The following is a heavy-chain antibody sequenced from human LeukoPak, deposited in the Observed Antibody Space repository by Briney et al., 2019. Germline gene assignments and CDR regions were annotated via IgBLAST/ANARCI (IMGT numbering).Heavy chain of an antibody. J-gene: IGHJ5*02. V-gene: IGHV4-34*01. CDR2: INHSGST. CDR3: ARGLNWFDP. Sequence: SETLSLTCAVYGGSFSGYYWSWIRQPPGKGLEWIGEINHSGSTNYNPSLKSRVTISVDTSKSQFSLKLSSVTAADTAVYYCARGLNWFDPWGQGTLVTVSS. CDR1: GGSFSGYY.